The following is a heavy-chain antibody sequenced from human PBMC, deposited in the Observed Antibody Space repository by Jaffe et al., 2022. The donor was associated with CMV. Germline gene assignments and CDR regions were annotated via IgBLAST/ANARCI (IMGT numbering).Heavy chain of an antibody. CDR2: INAGNGNT. CDR3: ASSLGQGIGFDF. Sequence: QVHLVQSGAEVKKPGASVKVSCKASGRTFSNYEIHWVRQAPEQSLEWMGSINAGNGNTRYSQKFQGRVTITRDTSASTAYLELSSLTSEDTALYSCASSLGQGIGFDFWGQGTLVTVSS. CDR1: GRTFSNYE. D-gene: IGHD1-26*01. V-gene: IGHV1-3*01. J-gene: IGHJ4*02.